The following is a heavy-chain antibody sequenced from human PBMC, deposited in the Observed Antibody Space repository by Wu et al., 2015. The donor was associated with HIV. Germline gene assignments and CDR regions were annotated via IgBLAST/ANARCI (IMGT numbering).Heavy chain of an antibody. CDR2: ISVYNGNT. CDR3: AKGGAPINLIVTTMEWFDS. V-gene: IGHV1-18*01. CDR1: GYTFTSYG. D-gene: IGHD5-12*01. Sequence: QVQLVQSGGEVKKPGASVKVSCKASGYTFTSYGINWVRQAPGQGLEWMGWISVYNGNTNYAQNLQGRVTMTTDTSTRTAYMELRSLRSDDTAVYYCAKGGAPINLIVTTMEWFDSWGQGTLVTVSS. J-gene: IGHJ5*01.